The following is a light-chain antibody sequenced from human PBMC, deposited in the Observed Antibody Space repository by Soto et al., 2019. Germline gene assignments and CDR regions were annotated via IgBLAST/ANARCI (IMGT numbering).Light chain of an antibody. J-gene: IGKJ1*01. V-gene: IGKV1-5*03. CDR2: SAS. Sequence: DIQMSQSPSTLSASVGDRVTITCRASQSLNNYLAWYQQKPGKAPKLLIYSASDLESGVPSRFSGSGFGTEFTLTITSLQPDDFATYYCQQYNSYSTFGPATFGQGTKVDIK. CDR1: QSLNNY. CDR3: QQYNSYSTFGPAT.